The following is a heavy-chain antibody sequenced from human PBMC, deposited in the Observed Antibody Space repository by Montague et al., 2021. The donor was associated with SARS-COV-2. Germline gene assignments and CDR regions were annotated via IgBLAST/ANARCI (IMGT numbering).Heavy chain of an antibody. V-gene: IGHV4-31*03. J-gene: IGHJ5*02. CDR3: ARVRVVVPAATNWFDP. D-gene: IGHD2-2*01. CDR2: IYYSGST. CDR1: GGSISSGGYY. Sequence: TLSLTCTVSGGSISSGGYYWSWIRQHPGKGLEWIGYIYYSGSTYYNPSLKSRVTISVDTSKNQFSLKLSSVTAADTAVYYCARVRVVVPAATNWFDPWGQGTLVTVPS.